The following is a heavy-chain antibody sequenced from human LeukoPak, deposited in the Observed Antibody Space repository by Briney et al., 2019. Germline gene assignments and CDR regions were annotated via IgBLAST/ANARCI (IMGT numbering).Heavy chain of an antibody. D-gene: IGHD3-22*01. Sequence: ASVKVSCKASGYTFTSYGISWVRQAPGQGLEWMGWISAYNGNTNYAQKLQGRVTMTTDTSTSTAYMELRSLRSDDTAVYYCARVRYYYDSSGSHPDAFDIWGQGTMVTVSS. CDR2: ISAYNGNT. V-gene: IGHV1-18*01. CDR1: GYTFTSYG. CDR3: ARVRYYYDSSGSHPDAFDI. J-gene: IGHJ3*02.